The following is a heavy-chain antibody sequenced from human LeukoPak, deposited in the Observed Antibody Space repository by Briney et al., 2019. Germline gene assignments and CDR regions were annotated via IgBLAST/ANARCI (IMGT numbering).Heavy chain of an antibody. V-gene: IGHV3-21*01. CDR1: GFTFSSYS. Sequence: GGSLRLSCAASGFTFSSYSMNWVRQAPGKGLEWVSSISSSSSYIYYADSVKGRFTISRDNAKNSLYLQMNSLRAEDTAVYYCASSRGWRIKFDYWGQGTLVTVSS. J-gene: IGHJ4*02. CDR3: ASSRGWRIKFDY. D-gene: IGHD6-19*01. CDR2: ISSSSSYI.